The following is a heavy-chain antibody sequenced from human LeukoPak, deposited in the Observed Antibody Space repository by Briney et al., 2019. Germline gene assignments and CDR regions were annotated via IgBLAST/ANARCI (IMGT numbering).Heavy chain of an antibody. V-gene: IGHV4-34*01. J-gene: IGHJ3*02. CDR3: ARGGYGDYFDAFDI. Sequence: PSETLSLTCAVYGGSFSGYYWSWLRQPPGKGLEWIGEINHSGSTNYNPSLKSRVTITVDTSKNQFFLRLSSVSSADTAVYYCARGGYGDYFDAFDIWGQGTMVTVSS. D-gene: IGHD4-17*01. CDR1: GGSFSGYY. CDR2: INHSGST.